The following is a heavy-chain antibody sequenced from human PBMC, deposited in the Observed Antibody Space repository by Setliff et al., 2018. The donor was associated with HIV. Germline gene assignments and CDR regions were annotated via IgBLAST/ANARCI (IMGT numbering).Heavy chain of an antibody. CDR1: GGSISSGSHF. Sequence: PSETLSLTCTVSGGSISSGSHFWSWIRQPAGKGLEWIGQIYTSGRTNYNPSLKSRVTISVDTSKNQFSLKLSSVTAADTAVYYCARERSALLWKNWFDPWGQGTLVTVSS. V-gene: IGHV4-61*09. CDR2: IYTSGRT. J-gene: IGHJ5*02. D-gene: IGHD3-10*01. CDR3: ARERSALLWKNWFDP.